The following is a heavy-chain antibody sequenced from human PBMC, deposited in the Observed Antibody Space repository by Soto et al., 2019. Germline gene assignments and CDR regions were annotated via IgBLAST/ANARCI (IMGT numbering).Heavy chain of an antibody. J-gene: IGHJ4*02. Sequence: QVQLQESGPGLVKPSQTLSLTCTVSGGSISSGSYYWSWIRHHPGKDLEWIGFINYSGNTYQNPSLKSRVSLSVDTSKNQFSLRLSSVPAADTAGYYCARDLVSSSWNSPFGYWGQGSLVIVSS. CDR1: GGSISSGSYY. D-gene: IGHD6-13*01. CDR3: ARDLVSSSWNSPFGY. V-gene: IGHV4-31*03. CDR2: INYSGNT.